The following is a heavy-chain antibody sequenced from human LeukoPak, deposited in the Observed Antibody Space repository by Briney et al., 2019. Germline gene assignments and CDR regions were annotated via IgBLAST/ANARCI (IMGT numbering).Heavy chain of an antibody. Sequence: TSSETLSLTCTVSGGSISSYYWSWIRQPPGKGLEWIGEINHSGSTNYNPSLKSRVTISVDTSKNQFSLKLSSVTAADTAVYYCARGFTVATFDYWGQGTLVTVSS. CDR1: GGSISSYY. CDR3: ARGFTVATFDY. V-gene: IGHV4-34*01. J-gene: IGHJ4*02. D-gene: IGHD4-23*01. CDR2: INHSGST.